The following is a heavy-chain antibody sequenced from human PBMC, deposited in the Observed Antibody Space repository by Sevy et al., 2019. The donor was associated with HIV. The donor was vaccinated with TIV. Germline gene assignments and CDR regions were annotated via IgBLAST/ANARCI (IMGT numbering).Heavy chain of an antibody. CDR2: IYYRSKWYN. CDR1: GDSVSSNSAA. V-gene: IGHV6-1*01. D-gene: IGHD3-22*01. CDR3: ARESSGYYQGAFDI. Sequence: SQTLSLTCAISGDSVSSNSAAWNWIRQSRSRGLEWLGRIYYRSKWYNDYAASVKSRITINPDTSKNQFSLQLNSVTPEDTAVYYCARESSGYYQGAFDIWGQGTMVTVSS. J-gene: IGHJ3*02.